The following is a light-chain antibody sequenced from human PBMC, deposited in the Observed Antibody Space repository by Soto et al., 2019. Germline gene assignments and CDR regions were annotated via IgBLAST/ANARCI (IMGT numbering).Light chain of an antibody. V-gene: IGKV3-20*01. CDR2: GAS. Sequence: EIVMTQSPVTLSVSPGERATLSCRASQSVSSYLAWYQQKPGQAPRLLIYGASSRATGIPDRFSGSGSGTDFTLTISRLEPEDFAVYHCQQYGSSPRTFGQGTKVDIK. J-gene: IGKJ1*01. CDR1: QSVSSY. CDR3: QQYGSSPRT.